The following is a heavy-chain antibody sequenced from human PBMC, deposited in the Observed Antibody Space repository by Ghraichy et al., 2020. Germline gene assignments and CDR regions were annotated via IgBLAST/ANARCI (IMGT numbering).Heavy chain of an antibody. V-gene: IGHV3-23*01. J-gene: IGHJ4*02. CDR2: ISGGGGST. Sequence: LSLTCAASGFTFSSFAMSWVRQAPGKGLQWVSAISGGGGSTYYADSVKGRFTISRDNSKNTLYLQMNSLRAEDTAVYYCALPRYGDYEFDYWGQGTLVTVSS. CDR3: ALPRYGDYEFDY. D-gene: IGHD4-17*01. CDR1: GFTFSSFA.